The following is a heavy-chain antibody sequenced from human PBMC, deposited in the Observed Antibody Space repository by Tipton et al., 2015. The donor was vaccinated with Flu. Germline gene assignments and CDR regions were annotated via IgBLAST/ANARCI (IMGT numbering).Heavy chain of an antibody. J-gene: IGHJ3*02. V-gene: IGHV4-39*07. CDR1: GGSISRTPAF. Sequence: TLSLTFSVSGGSISRTPAFWGWVRQPPGKRPEWIAAFHNTGSIYNAKTYFNSSLNSRVTISLDKSKNQFSLNLSSVTAADTAVYYCARVGAVTMVRGLAFDGFVIWGLGTMVAVSS. CDR3: ARVGAVTMVRGLAFDGFVI. D-gene: IGHD3-10*01. CDR2: FHNTGSIYNAKT.